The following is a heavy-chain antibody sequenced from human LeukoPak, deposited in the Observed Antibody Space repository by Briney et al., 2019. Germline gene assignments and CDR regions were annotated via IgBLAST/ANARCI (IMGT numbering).Heavy chain of an antibody. Sequence: SETLSLTCAVSGGSFSGYYWSWIRQPPGKGLEWIGEINHSGSTNYNPSLKSRVTISVDTSKNQFSLKLSSVTAADTAVYYCARARPKSRGGYYLGPFGYWGQGTLVTVSS. CDR3: ARARPKSRGGYYLGPFGY. CDR1: GGSFSGYY. D-gene: IGHD3-22*01. CDR2: INHSGST. J-gene: IGHJ4*02. V-gene: IGHV4-34*01.